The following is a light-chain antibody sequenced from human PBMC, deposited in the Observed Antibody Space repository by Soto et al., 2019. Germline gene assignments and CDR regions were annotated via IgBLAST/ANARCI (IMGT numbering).Light chain of an antibody. CDR2: VAS. Sequence: EIVMTQSPATLSVSPEERVTLSCRASQSVSSNLAWYQQKRGQAPRLLISVASTRATGDPARFSGSGSGTEFTLTISSLQSEDFALYHCQQYNSWPPTFGQGTKVEIK. CDR3: QQYNSWPPT. CDR1: QSVSSN. V-gene: IGKV3-15*01. J-gene: IGKJ1*01.